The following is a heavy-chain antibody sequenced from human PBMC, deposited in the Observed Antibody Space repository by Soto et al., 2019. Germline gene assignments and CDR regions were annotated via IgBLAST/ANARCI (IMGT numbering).Heavy chain of an antibody. CDR1: GESFPDYF. Sequence: QVQLQQWGAGLLKPSETLSLTCAVYGESFPDYFWSWIRQPPGQGLEWIGEINHSGSTNYNSSLKSRVSISVDTSKQQFSLKLTSLNAADTAVFYCSRGGGGYDYVWGSYRPFDFWGQGTLVTVSS. CDR2: INHSGST. CDR3: SRGGGGYDYVWGSYRPFDF. J-gene: IGHJ4*02. D-gene: IGHD3-16*02. V-gene: IGHV4-34*01.